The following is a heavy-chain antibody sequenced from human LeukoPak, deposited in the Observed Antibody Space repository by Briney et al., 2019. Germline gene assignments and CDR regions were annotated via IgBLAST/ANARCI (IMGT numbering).Heavy chain of an antibody. CDR1: GYSFTSFW. V-gene: IGHV5-51*01. D-gene: IGHD6-13*01. J-gene: IGHJ6*02. CDR3: ARHSFSSSWPYYYYGMDV. CDR2: IYPGDSDT. Sequence: GESLKISCKGFGYSFTSFWIGWVGQMPGKGLEWMGIIYPGDSDTRYSPSFQGQVTISADKSISTAYLQWSSLKASDTAMYYCARHSFSSSWPYYYYGMDVWVQGTTVTVSS.